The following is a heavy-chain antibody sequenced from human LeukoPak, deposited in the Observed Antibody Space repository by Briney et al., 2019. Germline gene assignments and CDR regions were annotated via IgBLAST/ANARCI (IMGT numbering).Heavy chain of an antibody. V-gene: IGHV1-2*02. Sequence: SSVKVSCKASGYTFTSYYMHWVRQAPGQGLEWMGWINLNSGGTNYAQKFQGRVTMTRDTSISTAYMELSRLRSDDTAVFYCARDRVTTNTPYFDSWGQGTLVTVSS. CDR3: ARDRVTTNTPYFDS. CDR2: INLNSGGT. J-gene: IGHJ4*02. D-gene: IGHD4-17*01. CDR1: GYTFTSYY.